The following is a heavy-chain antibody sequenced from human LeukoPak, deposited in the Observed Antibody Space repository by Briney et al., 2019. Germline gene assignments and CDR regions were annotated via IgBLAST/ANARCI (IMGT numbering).Heavy chain of an antibody. Sequence: PGGSLRLSCAASGFTFSSYWMSWVRQAPGKGLEWVANINQDGSEKYYVDSVKGRFTISRDNAKNSLYLQMNSLRAEDTAVYYCARDKAMGATHFDYWGQGTLVTVSS. CDR2: INQDGSEK. V-gene: IGHV3-7*01. CDR1: GFTFSSYW. CDR3: ARDKAMGATHFDY. D-gene: IGHD1-26*01. J-gene: IGHJ4*02.